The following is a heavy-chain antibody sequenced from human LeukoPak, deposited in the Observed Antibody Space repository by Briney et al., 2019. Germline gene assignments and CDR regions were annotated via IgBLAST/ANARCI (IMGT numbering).Heavy chain of an antibody. CDR1: SGFISGHY. CDR2: MYYTGAT. D-gene: IGHD6-13*01. J-gene: IGHJ4*02. V-gene: IGHV4-59*11. CDR3: ARGRLSGSSHFDH. Sequence: PSETLSLTCTVSSGFISGHYWNWIRQPSGKGLEWIAYMYYTGATHYSPSLESRATVSVDPSQNQFSLSLSSVTAADTAVYFCARGRLSGSSHFDHWGQGTLVIVSS.